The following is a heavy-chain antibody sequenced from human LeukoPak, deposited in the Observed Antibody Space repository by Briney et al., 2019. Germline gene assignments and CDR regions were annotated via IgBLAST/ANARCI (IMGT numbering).Heavy chain of an antibody. CDR1: GGSISSYY. V-gene: IGHV4-4*07. D-gene: IGHD6-6*01. CDR2: IYSSGST. Sequence: SETLSLTSTVSGGSISSYYWSSIRQPAGKGLEWIGRIYSSGSTNYNPSLKSRVSMSLHTSKSQISLRLCSVHAADTAVYYCARVLEYSSSSLTRYYYYYMDVWGKGTTVTVSS. J-gene: IGHJ6*03. CDR3: ARVLEYSSSSLTRYYYYYMDV.